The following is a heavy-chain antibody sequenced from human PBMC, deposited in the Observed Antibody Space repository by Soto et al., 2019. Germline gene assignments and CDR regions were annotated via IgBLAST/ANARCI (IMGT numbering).Heavy chain of an antibody. V-gene: IGHV3-53*01. CDR1: GFTVSNNY. CDR3: AREETAWPLAYGLDV. J-gene: IGHJ6*02. CDR2: IYSGGYT. D-gene: IGHD2-21*02. Sequence: GGSLRLSCAVSGFTVSNNYMSWVRQAPGKGLEGVSVIYSGGYTAYGDSVKGRFTISRDNAKNSVSLQMTSLRDEDTAVYYCAREETAWPLAYGLDVWGQGTTVTVSS.